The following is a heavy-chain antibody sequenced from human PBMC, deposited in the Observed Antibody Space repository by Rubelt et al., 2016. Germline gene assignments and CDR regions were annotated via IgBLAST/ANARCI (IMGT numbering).Heavy chain of an antibody. CDR1: GFTFSSYS. CDR3: ARTESGGWLGA. CDR2: ISSSSSTI. D-gene: IGHD6-19*01. Sequence: EVQLVESGGGLVQPGGSLRLSCAASGFTFSSYSMNWVRQAPGKGLEWVSSISSSSSTIYYADSVKGRFTISGANANNSLYLQMTSLRAEDTAVYYCARTESGGWLGAWGQGTLVTVSS. V-gene: IGHV3-48*04. J-gene: IGHJ4*02.